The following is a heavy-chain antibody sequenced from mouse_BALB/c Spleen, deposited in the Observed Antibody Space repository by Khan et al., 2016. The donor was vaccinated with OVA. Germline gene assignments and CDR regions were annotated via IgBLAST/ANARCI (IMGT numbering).Heavy chain of an antibody. J-gene: IGHJ3*01. D-gene: IGHD1-2*01. CDR1: GYTFTDYY. V-gene: IGHV1-77*01. Sequence: VQLQESGAELARPGASVKLSCKASGYTFTDYYINWVKQRTGQGLEWIGEISPGSGDTYYNEKFKGKATLTADKSSTTAYMKLSSLTSEASAVYFCARRNYFGYPFAYWGQGTLVTVSA. CDR2: ISPGSGDT. CDR3: ARRNYFGYPFAY.